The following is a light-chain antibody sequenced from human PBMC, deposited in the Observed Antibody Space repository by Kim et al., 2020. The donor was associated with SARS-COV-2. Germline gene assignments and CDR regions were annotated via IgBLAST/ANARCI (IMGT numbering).Light chain of an antibody. J-gene: IGKJ5*01. Sequence: SVGDRVTITCRASRGISNYLAWYQQKPGKVPKLLIYAASTLQSGVPSRFSGSGSGTDFTLTISSLQPEDVATYYCQKYNSALSITFGQGTRLEIK. CDR1: RGISNY. CDR2: AAS. V-gene: IGKV1-27*01. CDR3: QKYNSALSIT.